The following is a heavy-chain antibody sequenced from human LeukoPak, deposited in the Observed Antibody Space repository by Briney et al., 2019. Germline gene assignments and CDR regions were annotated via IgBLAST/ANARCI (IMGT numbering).Heavy chain of an antibody. D-gene: IGHD3-22*01. V-gene: IGHV4-61*02. CDR3: ARGIGTSYDSSRDAFDM. Sequence: SQTLSLTCTVSAGSISSGDYYWSWIRQPAGKGLEWIGRIYSPGTNYNYNPSLKSRVTILIDTSKNQFSLKLTSVTAADTAVYYCARGIGTSYDSSRDAFDMWGQGTMVTVSS. CDR1: AGSISSGDYY. J-gene: IGHJ3*02. CDR2: IYSPGT.